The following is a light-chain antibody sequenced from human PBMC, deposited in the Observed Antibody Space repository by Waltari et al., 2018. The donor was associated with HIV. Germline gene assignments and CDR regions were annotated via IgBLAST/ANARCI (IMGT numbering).Light chain of an antibody. Sequence: DIQLTQSPSLLPASVGDRVTITCRASQGISSYLAWYQQKPGKTPKLLIYAASTLQSGVPSRFSGSGSGTEFTLTISSLQPEDFANYYCQQLNGYPTFGGGTEVEIK. V-gene: IGKV1-9*01. CDR3: QQLNGYPT. CDR2: AAS. J-gene: IGKJ4*01. CDR1: QGISSY.